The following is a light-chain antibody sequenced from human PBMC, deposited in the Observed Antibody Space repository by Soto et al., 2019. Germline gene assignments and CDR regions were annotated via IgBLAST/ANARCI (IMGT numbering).Light chain of an antibody. CDR3: QQAYSFPRT. V-gene: IGKV1D-12*01. J-gene: IGKJ1*01. Sequence: DIQMTQSPSSVSAAVGDRVTITCRASQAISTWLAWYQQNPGKAPKLLIYSASNLQSGVPSRFSGSGSGTDFTLTISSLQPEDFATYYCQQAYSFPRTFGQGTKVEIK. CDR2: SAS. CDR1: QAISTW.